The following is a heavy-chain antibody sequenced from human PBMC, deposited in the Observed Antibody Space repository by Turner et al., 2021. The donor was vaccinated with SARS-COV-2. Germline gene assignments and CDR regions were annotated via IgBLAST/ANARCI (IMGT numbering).Heavy chain of an antibody. CDR2: IKEDGSEK. CDR1: GFTFSNYW. D-gene: IGHD5-12*01. Sequence: EVQLVESGGGLVQSGGSLRLSCAASGFTFSNYWMSWVRQAPGKGLEWVSNIKEDGSEKYYVDSVKGRFTISRDNAKNSLYLQMNSLRAEDTAVYYCARSSVDSGYEDDYYYYYGMDVWGQGTTVTVSS. V-gene: IGHV3-7*03. J-gene: IGHJ6*02. CDR3: ARSSVDSGYEDDYYYYYGMDV.